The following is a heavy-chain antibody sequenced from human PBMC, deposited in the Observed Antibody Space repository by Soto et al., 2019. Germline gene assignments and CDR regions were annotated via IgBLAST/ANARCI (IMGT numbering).Heavy chain of an antibody. D-gene: IGHD2-15*01. V-gene: IGHV3-21*01. J-gene: IGHJ5*02. CDR2: ISSSASHI. CDR1: GFSFSSYS. CDR3: ARGYTGYCSGGTCYWFDP. Sequence: EVQLVESGGGLVKPGGSLRLSCAASGFSFSSYSMNWVRQAPGKGLEWVSSISSSASHINYADSVKGRFTISRDNAKKSLYRQMNSLRAEDTAVYYCARGYTGYCSGGTCYWFDPGGQGTLVTVSS.